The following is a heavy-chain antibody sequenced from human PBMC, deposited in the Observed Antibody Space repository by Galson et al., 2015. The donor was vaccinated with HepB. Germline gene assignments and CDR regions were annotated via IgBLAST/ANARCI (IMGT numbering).Heavy chain of an antibody. Sequence: SLRLSCAASGFTFSSYWMSWVRQAPGKGLEWVANIKQDGSEKYYVDSVKGRFTISRDNAKNSLYLQMNSLRAEDTAVYYCARDLSLGSGSSINAFDIWGQGTMVTVSS. V-gene: IGHV3-7*01. CDR2: IKQDGSEK. D-gene: IGHD1-26*01. J-gene: IGHJ3*02. CDR1: GFTFSSYW. CDR3: ARDLSLGSGSSINAFDI.